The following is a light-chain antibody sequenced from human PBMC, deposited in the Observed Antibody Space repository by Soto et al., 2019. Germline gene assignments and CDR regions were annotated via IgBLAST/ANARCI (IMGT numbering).Light chain of an antibody. CDR3: QQYGSSPRIT. Sequence: EVVLTQSPATLSFAPGERATLSFRASQSVSSSYLAWYQQKPGQAPRLLIYGASSRATGIPDRFSGSGSDTDFTLTISRLEPEDFAVYYCQQYGSSPRITFGQGTRLEI. V-gene: IGKV3-20*01. CDR2: GAS. CDR1: QSVSSSY. J-gene: IGKJ5*01.